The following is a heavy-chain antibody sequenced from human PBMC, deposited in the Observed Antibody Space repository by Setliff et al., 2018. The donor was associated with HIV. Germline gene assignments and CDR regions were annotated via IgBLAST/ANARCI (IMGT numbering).Heavy chain of an antibody. Sequence: SETLSLTCTVSGDSISGNYYWAWIRQPPGKGLEWIGYIYYSGSTYQNPSLKSRVTISVDTSKNQFSLKLNSVTAADTAVYYCARSSSSSPFFFDYWGQGSLITVSS. J-gene: IGHJ4*02. CDR3: ARSSSSSPFFFDY. CDR2: IYYSGST. D-gene: IGHD6-6*01. V-gene: IGHV4-31*03. CDR1: GDSISGNYY.